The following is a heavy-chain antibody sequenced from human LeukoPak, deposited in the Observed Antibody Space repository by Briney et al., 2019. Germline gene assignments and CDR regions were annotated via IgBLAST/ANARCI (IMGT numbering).Heavy chain of an antibody. J-gene: IGHJ6*03. Sequence: GGSLRLSCAASGLTFSDYYMSWIRQAPGKGLEWVSYISSSGSTIYYADSVKGRFTISRDNAKNSLYLQMNSLRAEDTAVYYCARERRSASSSYYYYMDVWGKGTRSPSP. V-gene: IGHV3-11*01. CDR3: ARERRSASSSYYYYMDV. CDR1: GLTFSDYY. D-gene: IGHD1-26*01. CDR2: ISSSGSTI.